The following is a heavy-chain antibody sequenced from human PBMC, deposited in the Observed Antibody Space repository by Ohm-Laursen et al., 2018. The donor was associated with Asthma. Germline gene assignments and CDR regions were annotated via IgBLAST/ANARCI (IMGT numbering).Heavy chain of an antibody. D-gene: IGHD6-19*01. Sequence: AASVKVSCKASGYTFTGYYMHWVRQAPGQGLEWMGWINPNSGGTNYAQKFQGWVTMTRDTSISTAYMELSRLRSDDTAVYYCARGIAVTENDAFDIWGQGTMVTVSS. CDR3: ARGIAVTENDAFDI. CDR1: GYTFTGYY. V-gene: IGHV1-2*04. CDR2: INPNSGGT. J-gene: IGHJ3*02.